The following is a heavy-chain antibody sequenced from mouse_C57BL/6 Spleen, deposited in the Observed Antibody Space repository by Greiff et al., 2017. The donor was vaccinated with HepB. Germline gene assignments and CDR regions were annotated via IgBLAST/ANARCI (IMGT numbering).Heavy chain of an antibody. V-gene: IGHV3-6*01. Sequence: EVKLQESGPGLVKPSQSLSLTCSVTGYSITSGYYWNWIRQFPGNKLEWMGYISYDGSNNYNPSLKNRISITRDTSKNQFFLKLNSVTTEDTATYYCARGGRYYYGSSPFAYWGQGTLVTVSA. CDR1: GYSITSGYY. CDR3: ARGGRYYYGSSPFAY. CDR2: ISYDGSN. D-gene: IGHD1-1*01. J-gene: IGHJ3*01.